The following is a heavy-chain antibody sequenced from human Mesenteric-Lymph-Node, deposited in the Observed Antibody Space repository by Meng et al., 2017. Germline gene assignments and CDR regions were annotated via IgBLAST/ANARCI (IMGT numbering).Heavy chain of an antibody. CDR2: IIPIFGTA. V-gene: IGHV1-69*06. CDR3: ARGDLRDGYNQFDY. J-gene: IGHJ4*02. Sequence: SVKVSCKASGGTFSSYAISWVRQAPGQGLEWMGGIIPIFGTANYAQKFQGRVTITADKSTSTAYMELSSLRSEDTAVYYCARGDLRDGYNQFDYWGQGTLVNVSS. D-gene: IGHD5-24*01. CDR1: GGTFSSYA.